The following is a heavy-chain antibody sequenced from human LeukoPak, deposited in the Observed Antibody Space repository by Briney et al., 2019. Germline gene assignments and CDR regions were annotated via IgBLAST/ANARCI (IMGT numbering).Heavy chain of an antibody. CDR3: AREAHVDIVATIADAFDI. J-gene: IGHJ3*02. D-gene: IGHD5-12*01. CDR1: GGTFSSYA. CDR2: IIPIFGTA. Sequence: SVKVSGKASGGTFSSYAISWVRQAPGQGLEWMGGIIPIFGTANYAQKFQGRVTITTDESTSTAYMELSSLRSDDTAEYYCAREAHVDIVATIADAFDIWGQGTMVTVSS. V-gene: IGHV1-69*05.